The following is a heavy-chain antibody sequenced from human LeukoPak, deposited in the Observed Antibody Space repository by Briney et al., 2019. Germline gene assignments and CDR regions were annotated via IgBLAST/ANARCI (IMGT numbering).Heavy chain of an antibody. Sequence: SETLSLTCTVSGGSISSYYWSWIRQPPGKGLEGIGYIYTSGSTNYNPSLKSRVTISVDTSKNQFSLKLSSVTAADTAVYYCARRYYDSSGYYYFDYWGQGTLVTVSS. CDR3: ARRYYDSSGYYYFDY. CDR1: GGSISSYY. CDR2: IYTSGST. J-gene: IGHJ4*02. D-gene: IGHD3-22*01. V-gene: IGHV4-4*09.